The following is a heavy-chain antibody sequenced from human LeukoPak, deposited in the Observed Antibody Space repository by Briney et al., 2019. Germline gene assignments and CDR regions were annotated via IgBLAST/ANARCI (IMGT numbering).Heavy chain of an antibody. Sequence: PSQTLSLTCTVSGGSISSGGYYWSWIRQHPGMGLEWIGYIYYSGSTYYNPSLKSRVTISVDTSKNQFSLKLSSVTAADTAVYYCAITTVTSYGMDVWGQGTTVTVSS. J-gene: IGHJ6*02. CDR2: IYYSGST. CDR1: GGSISSGGYY. CDR3: AITTVTSYGMDV. D-gene: IGHD4-17*01. V-gene: IGHV4-31*03.